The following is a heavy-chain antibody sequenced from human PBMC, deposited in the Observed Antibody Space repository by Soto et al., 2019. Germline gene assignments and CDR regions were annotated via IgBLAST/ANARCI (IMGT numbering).Heavy chain of an antibody. Sequence: SGPTLVNPTQTLTLTGTFSGFSLSTSGAGVGWIRQPPGKALEWLALIYWDDDTRYSPSLKSRLTITKDTSKHQVVLTMTNMDPVDTATYYCAHTQLAAAGPFVDAFDIWGQGTMVTVSS. V-gene: IGHV2-5*02. D-gene: IGHD6-13*01. CDR1: GFSLSTSGAG. J-gene: IGHJ3*02. CDR2: IYWDDDT. CDR3: AHTQLAAAGPFVDAFDI.